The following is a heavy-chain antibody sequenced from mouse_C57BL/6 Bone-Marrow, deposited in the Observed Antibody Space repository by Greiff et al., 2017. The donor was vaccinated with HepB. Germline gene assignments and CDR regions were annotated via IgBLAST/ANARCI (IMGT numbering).Heavy chain of an antibody. V-gene: IGHV1-82*01. Sequence: VKLVESGPELVKPGASVKISCKASGYAFSSSWMNWVKQRPGKGLEWIGRIYPGDGDTNYNGKFKGKATLTADKSSSTAYMQLSSLTSEDSAVYFCARSIMITTAWFAYWGQGTLVTVSA. CDR3: ARSIMITTAWFAY. J-gene: IGHJ3*01. D-gene: IGHD2-4*01. CDR2: IYPGDGDT. CDR1: GYAFSSSW.